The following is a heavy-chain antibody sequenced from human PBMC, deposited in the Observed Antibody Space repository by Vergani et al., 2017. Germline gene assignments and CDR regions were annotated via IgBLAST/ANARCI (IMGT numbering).Heavy chain of an antibody. CDR1: GFTFSSYA. CDR3: ARALEYWYGSGPGY. Sequence: EVQLLESGGGLVQPGGSLRLSCAASGFTFSSYAMSWVRQAPGKGLEWVSYISSSGSTIYYADSVKGRFTISRDNAKNSLYLQMNSLRAEDTAVYYCARALEYWYGSGPGYWGQGTLVTVSS. CDR2: ISSSGSTI. V-gene: IGHV3-48*04. J-gene: IGHJ4*02. D-gene: IGHD6-19*01.